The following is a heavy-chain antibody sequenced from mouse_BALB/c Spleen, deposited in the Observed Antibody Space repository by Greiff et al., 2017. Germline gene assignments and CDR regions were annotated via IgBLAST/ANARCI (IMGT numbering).Heavy chain of an antibody. CDR3: ARDYDGYLGYFDV. CDR2: INSNGGST. CDR1: GFTFSSYG. D-gene: IGHD2-3*01. J-gene: IGHJ1*01. V-gene: IGHV5-6-3*01. Sequence: EVQVVESGGGLVQPGGSLKLSCAASGFTFSSYGMSWVRQTPDKRLELVATINSNGGSTYYPDSVKGRFTISRDNAKNTLYLQMSSLKSEDTAMYYCARDYDGYLGYFDVWGAGTTVTVSS.